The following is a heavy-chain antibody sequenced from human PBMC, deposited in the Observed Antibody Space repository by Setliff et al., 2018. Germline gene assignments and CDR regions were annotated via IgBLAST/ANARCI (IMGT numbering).Heavy chain of an antibody. V-gene: IGHV3-33*06. CDR2: IWYDGSNK. J-gene: IGHJ3*02. D-gene: IGHD2-15*01. CDR1: GFTFSSCG. Sequence: PGGSLRLSCAASGFTFSSCGMHWVRQAPGKGLEWVAVIWYDGSNKYYADSVKGRFTISRDNSKNTLFLQMNSLRAEDTAVYYCAKDPRYCSGGSCSEPDAFDIWGQGTMVTVSS. CDR3: AKDPRYCSGGSCSEPDAFDI.